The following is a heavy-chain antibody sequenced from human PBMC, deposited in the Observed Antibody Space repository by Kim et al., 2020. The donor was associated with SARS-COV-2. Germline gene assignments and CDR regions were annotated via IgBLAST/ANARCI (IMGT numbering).Heavy chain of an antibody. J-gene: IGHJ2*01. CDR2: INSNANSYAA. CDR1: VFSVSNYS. D-gene: IGHD2-21*02. Sequence: GGSLRLSCAASVFSVSNYSMNWVRQASGKGLEWVALINSNANSYAAAYVTWGNTMFTITSEDSKNVPYMHMSAVNTEDTYGYSVTPVSGDMLAFWG. CDR3: TPVSGDMLAF. V-gene: IGHV3-73*01.